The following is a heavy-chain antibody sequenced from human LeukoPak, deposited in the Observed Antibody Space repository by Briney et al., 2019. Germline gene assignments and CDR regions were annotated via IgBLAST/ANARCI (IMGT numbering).Heavy chain of an antibody. CDR1: GGSISSGGYY. D-gene: IGHD1-7*01. CDR2: IYYSGST. V-gene: IGHV4-31*03. J-gene: IGHJ6*03. Sequence: ASQTLSLTCTVSGGSISSGGYYWSWIRQPPGKGLEWIGCIYYSGSTYYNPSLKSRVTMSVDTSKNQFSLKLSSVTAADTAVYYCARVAPITGTTPRGYYYYYMDVWGKGTTVTVSS. CDR3: ARVAPITGTTPRGYYYYYMDV.